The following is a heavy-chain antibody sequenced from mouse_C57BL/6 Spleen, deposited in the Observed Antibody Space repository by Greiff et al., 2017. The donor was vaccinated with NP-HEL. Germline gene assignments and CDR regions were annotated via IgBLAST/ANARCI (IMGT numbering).Heavy chain of an antibody. Sequence: EVKLVESGGGLVKPGGSLKLSCAASGFTFSDYGMHWVRQAPEKGLEWVAYISSGSSTIYYADTVKGRFTISRDHAKNTLFLQMTSVRSEDTAMYYCARGGFAYWGQGTLVTVSA. CDR1: GFTFSDYG. J-gene: IGHJ3*01. CDR3: ARGGFAY. V-gene: IGHV5-17*01. CDR2: ISSGSSTI.